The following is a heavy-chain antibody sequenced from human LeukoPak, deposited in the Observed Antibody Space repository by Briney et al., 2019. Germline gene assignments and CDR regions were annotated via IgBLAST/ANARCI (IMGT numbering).Heavy chain of an antibody. V-gene: IGHV3-21*01. D-gene: IGHD4-23*01. Sequence: PGGSLRLSCAASGFTVSSNYMNWVRQAPGKGLEWVSSISSSSSYIYYADSVKGRFTISRDNAKNSLYLQMNSLRAEDTAVYYCARDYDYGGNFFDYWGQGTLVTVSS. J-gene: IGHJ4*02. CDR1: GFTVSSNY. CDR3: ARDYDYGGNFFDY. CDR2: ISSSSSYI.